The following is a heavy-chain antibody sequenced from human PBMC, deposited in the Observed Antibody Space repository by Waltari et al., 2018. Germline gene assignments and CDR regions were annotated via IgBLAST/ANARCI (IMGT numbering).Heavy chain of an antibody. V-gene: IGHV3-33*01. CDR3: ARVHGRVHYYGMDI. D-gene: IGHD3-10*01. J-gene: IGHJ6*02. CDR1: GFTFSSYA. CDR2: IWYDGTKT. Sequence: QMQLVESGGGVVQPGRSLRLSCATSGFTFSSYAMHWVRQAPGKGWEWVAGIWYDGTKTYHADAVGGRFSIARDNFQSILYLQMDSLRAEDTAVYYCARVHGRVHYYGMDIWGQGTTVIVSS.